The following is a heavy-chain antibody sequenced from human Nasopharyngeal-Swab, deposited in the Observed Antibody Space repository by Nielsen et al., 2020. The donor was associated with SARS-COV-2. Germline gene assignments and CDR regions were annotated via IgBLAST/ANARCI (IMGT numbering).Heavy chain of an antibody. CDR1: GGSISSYY. CDR3: ARGLYDGSGLLDS. CDR2: IYHSGST. J-gene: IGHJ5*01. Sequence: SETLSLTCTVSGGSISSYYWSWIRQPPGKGLEWIGYIYHSGSTNYNPSLKSRVTISVDTSKSQFSLKLTSVTAADTAVYYCARGLYDGSGLLDSWGHGTLVTVSS. D-gene: IGHD3-22*01. V-gene: IGHV4-59*01.